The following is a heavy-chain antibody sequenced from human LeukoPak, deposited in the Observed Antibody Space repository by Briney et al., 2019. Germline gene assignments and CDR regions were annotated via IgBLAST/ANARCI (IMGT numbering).Heavy chain of an antibody. D-gene: IGHD1-7*01. J-gene: IGHJ6*03. V-gene: IGHV4-59*01. Sequence: SETLSLTCTVSGGSISHYYWSWIRQPPGKGLEWIGYIYYSGSTNNNPSLKSRVTISVDTSKNQFSLKLNSVTAADTAVYYCARAPPYNWNYLKYYYYMDVWGKGTTVTVSS. CDR1: GGSISHYY. CDR3: ARAPPYNWNYLKYYYYMDV. CDR2: IYYSGST.